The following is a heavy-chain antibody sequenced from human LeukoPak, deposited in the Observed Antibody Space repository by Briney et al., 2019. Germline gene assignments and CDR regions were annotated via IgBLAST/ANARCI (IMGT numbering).Heavy chain of an antibody. D-gene: IGHD6-25*01. CDR1: GFTFNEFW. J-gene: IGHJ4*02. V-gene: IGHV3-74*01. Sequence: GGSLRLSCAASGFTFNEFWMHWVRQVPGKGLMWVSRIHKDGLHTWYADSMKGRFTISRDNAENTVYLQLNSLRVEDTAVYYCTRESEAAGTYYLDHWGQGNLVTVSS. CDR2: IHKDGLHT. CDR3: TRESEAAGTYYLDH.